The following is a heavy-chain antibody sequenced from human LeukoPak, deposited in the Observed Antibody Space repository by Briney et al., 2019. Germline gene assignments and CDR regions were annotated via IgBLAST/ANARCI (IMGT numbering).Heavy chain of an antibody. CDR3: ARHSGTYMDY. V-gene: IGHV4-59*08. D-gene: IGHD1-26*01. Sequence: SETLSLTCTVSDGSISGSYWNWIRQPPGKGLEWIGNIYYSGRTNFNPSLKSRVTISVDTSKNQVSLKLTSVTAADTAVYYCARHSGTYMDYWGQGTLDTVSS. CDR2: IYYSGRT. CDR1: DGSISGSY. J-gene: IGHJ4*02.